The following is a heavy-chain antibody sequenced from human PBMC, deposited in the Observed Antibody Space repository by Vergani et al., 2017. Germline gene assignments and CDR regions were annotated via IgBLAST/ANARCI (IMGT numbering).Heavy chain of an antibody. J-gene: IGHJ4*02. CDR3: AGASVAGASHLDY. D-gene: IGHD6-19*01. CDR1: GYNFYNYA. V-gene: IGHV1-18*01. Sequence: QVQLVQSGDEVKKPGASVKLSCKTSGYNFYNYAIYWVRQAPGQGLEWVVWLSGYNGHTNYAQKLQERVTLTTDTHTSPAYMELRTLRSDDTAFYYCAGASVAGASHLDYWGQGARVTVSS. CDR2: LSGYNGHT.